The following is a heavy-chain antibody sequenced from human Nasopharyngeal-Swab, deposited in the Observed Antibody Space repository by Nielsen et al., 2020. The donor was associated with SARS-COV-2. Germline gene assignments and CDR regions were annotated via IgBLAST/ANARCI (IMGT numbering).Heavy chain of an antibody. Sequence: ASVKVSCKTSGYTLSSYGIAWVRQAPGQGLEWLGWISPYNDYTHYAQKFQGSVTMTSDKSTSTAYLELRSLTSDDTAVYYCARELGVGLFDYWGQGTLVTVSS. J-gene: IGHJ4*02. V-gene: IGHV1-18*01. CDR3: ARELGVGLFDY. D-gene: IGHD3-16*01. CDR2: ISPYNDYT. CDR1: GYTLSSYG.